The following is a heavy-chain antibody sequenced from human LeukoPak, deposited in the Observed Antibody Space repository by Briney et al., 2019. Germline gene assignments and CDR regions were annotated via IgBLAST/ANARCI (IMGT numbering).Heavy chain of an antibody. D-gene: IGHD6-13*01. J-gene: IGHJ4*02. CDR1: GGSFSGYY. V-gene: IGHV4-34*01. CDR3: ARASGYSSSWEFDY. CDR2: INHSGST. Sequence: SETLSLTCAVYGGSFSGYYWSWIRQPPGKGLDWIGEINHSGSTNYNPSLKSRVTISVDTSKNQFSLKLSSVTAADTAVYYCARASGYSSSWEFDYWGQGTLVTVSS.